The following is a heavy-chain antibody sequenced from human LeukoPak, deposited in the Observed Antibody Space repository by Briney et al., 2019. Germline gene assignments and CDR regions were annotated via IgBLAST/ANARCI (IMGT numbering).Heavy chain of an antibody. V-gene: IGHV3-48*03. CDR2: ISISGLTI. J-gene: IGHJ4*02. CDR3: ARDPSLDY. Sequence: PGGSLRLSCAASGFTFSSYEMNWVRQAPGKGLEWVSYISISGLTIDYADSVKGRFTISRDNAKNSLYLQMNSLRAEDTAVYYCARDPSLDYWGQGTLVTVSS. CDR1: GFTFSSYE.